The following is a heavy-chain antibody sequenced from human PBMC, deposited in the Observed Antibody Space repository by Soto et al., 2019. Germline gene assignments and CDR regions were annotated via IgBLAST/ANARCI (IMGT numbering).Heavy chain of an antibody. CDR3: STRAYDTNGYYRFDP. V-gene: IGHV4-34*01. CDR2: INHSGRV. Sequence: SETLSLTCAVYGGSFSGHSWTWIRQSPGKGLEWIGDINHSGRVNYSPSLKSRVTISLDTSKNQFSLTLCAVTAADTAMYYWSTRAYDTNGYYRFDPWGQGTLVTVS. J-gene: IGHJ5*01. CDR1: GGSFSGHS. D-gene: IGHD3-22*01.